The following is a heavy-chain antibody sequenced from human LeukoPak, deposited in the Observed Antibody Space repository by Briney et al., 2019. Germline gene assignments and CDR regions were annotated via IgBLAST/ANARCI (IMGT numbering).Heavy chain of an antibody. J-gene: IGHJ6*03. CDR2: INPSGGST. Sequence: ASVKVSCKASGYTFTSYYMHWVRQAPGQGLEWMGIINPSGGSTSYAQKFQGRVTMTRDMSTSTVYMELSSLRSEDTAVYYCARDGEQSGVDYYYMDVWGKGTTVTVSS. D-gene: IGHD1/OR15-1a*01. CDR1: GYTFTSYY. V-gene: IGHV1-46*01. CDR3: ARDGEQSGVDYYYMDV.